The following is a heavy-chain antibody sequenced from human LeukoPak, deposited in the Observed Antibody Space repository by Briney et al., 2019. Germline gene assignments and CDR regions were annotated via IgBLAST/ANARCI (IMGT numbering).Heavy chain of an antibody. V-gene: IGHV3-15*01. CDR2: IKSKTDGWTT. CDR3: TTTQDIVLMVSLSIFDY. CDR1: GFTFSNAW. J-gene: IGHJ4*02. D-gene: IGHD2-8*01. Sequence: GGSLRLSCAASGFTFSNAWMSWVRQAPGKGLEWVGRIKSKTDGWTTDYAAPVKGRFTISRDDSKNTLYLQMNSLKTEDTAVYYCTTTQDIVLMVSLSIFDYWGQGTLVTVSS.